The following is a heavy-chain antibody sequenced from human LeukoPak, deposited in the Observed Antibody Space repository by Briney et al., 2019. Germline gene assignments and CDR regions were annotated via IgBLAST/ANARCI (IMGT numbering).Heavy chain of an antibody. CDR1: GFTFSNYN. CDR3: ARDSLNPPTLTYYDILTGYPDY. V-gene: IGHV3-21*01. J-gene: IGHJ4*02. Sequence: GGSLRLSCAASGFTFSNYNMNWVRQAPGKGLEWVSSISSSSRYIYYADSVKGRFTISRDNAKNSLYLQMNSLRAEDTAVYYCARDSLNPPTLTYYDILTGYPDYWGQGTLVTVSS. CDR2: ISSSSRYI. D-gene: IGHD3-9*01.